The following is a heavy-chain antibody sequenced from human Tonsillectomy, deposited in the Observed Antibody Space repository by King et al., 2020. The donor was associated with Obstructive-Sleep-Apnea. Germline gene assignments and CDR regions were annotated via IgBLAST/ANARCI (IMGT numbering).Heavy chain of an antibody. CDR3: AGEGGGADY. V-gene: IGHV4-39*01. CDR1: GDSVTSSDFY. CDR2: FYYSGST. Sequence: LQLQESGPGLMKPSETLTLTCTVSGDSVTSSDFYWGWIRQPPGKGLEWIGSFYYSGSTYYNPSLKSRVTISVDTSKNQFSLKVTSVTAADTAVYYCAGEGGGADYWGQGTLVTVSS. J-gene: IGHJ4*02. D-gene: IGHD2-15*01.